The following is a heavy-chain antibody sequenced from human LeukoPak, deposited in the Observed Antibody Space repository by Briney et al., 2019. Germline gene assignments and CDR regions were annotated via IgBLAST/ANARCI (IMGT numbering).Heavy chain of an antibody. V-gene: IGHV4-31*03. CDR2: IFYSGAT. D-gene: IGHD2-15*01. CDR3: AGHPQDDLGWYEF. CDR1: GGSISSGGYY. J-gene: IGHJ5*01. Sequence: SETLSLTCTVSGGSISSGGYYWSWIRQHPGKGLEWIGYIFYSGATVYNPSLNSRLTISVDTSKNQFSLKLSSVTAADTAVYYCAGHPQDDLGWYEFWGQGALVIVSS.